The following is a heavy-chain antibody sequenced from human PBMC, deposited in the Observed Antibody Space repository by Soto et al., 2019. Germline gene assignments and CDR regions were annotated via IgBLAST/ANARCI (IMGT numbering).Heavy chain of an antibody. J-gene: IGHJ6*03. V-gene: IGHV3-48*01. CDR2: ISSSSSTI. D-gene: IGHD3-16*01. CDR1: GFTFSSYS. CDR3: ARVTSDYYYYYMDV. Sequence: GGSLRLSCAASGFTFSSYSMNWVRQAPGKGLEWVSYISSSSSTIYYADSVKGRFTISRDNAKNSLYLQMNSLRAEDTAVYYCARVTSDYYYYYMDVSGKGTTVTVSS.